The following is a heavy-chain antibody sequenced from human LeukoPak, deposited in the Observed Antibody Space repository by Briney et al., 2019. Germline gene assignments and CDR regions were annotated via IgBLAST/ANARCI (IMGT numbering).Heavy chain of an antibody. CDR2: IYYSGST. J-gene: IGHJ4*02. CDR1: GGSISSYY. V-gene: IGHV4-59*01. Sequence: PSETLSLTCTVSGGSISSYYWSWIRQPPGKGLEWIGYIYYSGSTNYNPSLKSRVTISVDTSKNQFSLKLSSVTAADTAVYYCARGRDYDFWTLRGFDYWGQGTLVTVSS. D-gene: IGHD3-3*01. CDR3: ARGRDYDFWTLRGFDY.